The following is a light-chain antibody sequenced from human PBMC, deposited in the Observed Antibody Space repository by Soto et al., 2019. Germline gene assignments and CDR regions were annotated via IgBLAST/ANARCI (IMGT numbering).Light chain of an antibody. CDR2: KAS. J-gene: IGKJ4*01. Sequence: DIQMTQSPSTLSASVGDRVTITCRASQSISSWLAWYQQKPGKAPKLLIYKASSLESGVPSRFSGSGSGTEFTLTISSLQPDDFATYYCQHRGTFGGGTKVDIK. V-gene: IGKV1-5*03. CDR1: QSISSW. CDR3: QHRGT.